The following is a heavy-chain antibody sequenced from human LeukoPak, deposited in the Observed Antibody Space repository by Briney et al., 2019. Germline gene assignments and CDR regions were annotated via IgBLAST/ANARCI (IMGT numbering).Heavy chain of an antibody. J-gene: IGHJ4*02. D-gene: IGHD3-10*01. V-gene: IGHV3-21*01. Sequence: PGGSLRLSCAASRFTFSSYSMHWVRQAPWKGLEWVSSISSSGTYIYYADSVKGRFTISRDNAKNSVHLQMNSLRAEDTAVYYCARDQGGSGGNWGQGTLVTVSS. CDR3: ARDQGGSGGN. CDR2: ISSSGTYI. CDR1: RFTFSSYS.